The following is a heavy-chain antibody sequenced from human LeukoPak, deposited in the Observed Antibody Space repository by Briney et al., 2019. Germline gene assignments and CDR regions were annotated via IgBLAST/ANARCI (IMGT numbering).Heavy chain of an antibody. CDR3: AMLLVSAFDI. D-gene: IGHD2-8*02. CDR2: IYYSGST. Sequence: SETLSLTCTVSGGSISSGGYYWSWIRQHTGKGLEWIGYIYYSGSTYYNPSLKSRVTISVDTSKNQFSLNLSSVTAADTAVYYCAMLLVSAFDIWGQGTMVTVSS. J-gene: IGHJ3*02. V-gene: IGHV4-31*03. CDR1: GGSISSGGYY.